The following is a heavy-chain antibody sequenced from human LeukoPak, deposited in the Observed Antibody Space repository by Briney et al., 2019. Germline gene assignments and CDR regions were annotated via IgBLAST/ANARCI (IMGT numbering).Heavy chain of an antibody. D-gene: IGHD3-10*01. J-gene: IGHJ3*02. V-gene: IGHV3-9*01. CDR2: ISWNSGSI. CDR1: GFTFDDYA. CDR3: AKRKSMVRGAHAFDI. Sequence: GRSLRLSCAASGFTFDDYAMHWVRQAPGKGLEWVSGISWNSGSIGYADSVKGRFTISRDNAKNSLYLQMNSLRAEDTALYYCAKRKSMVRGAHAFDIWGQGTMVTVSS.